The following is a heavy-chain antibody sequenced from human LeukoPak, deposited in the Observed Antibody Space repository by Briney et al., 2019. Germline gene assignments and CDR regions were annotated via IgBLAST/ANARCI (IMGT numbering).Heavy chain of an antibody. CDR3: ARDEEQLNI. CDR1: GFTFSRHC. D-gene: IGHD6-19*01. Sequence: GESLKISCGASGFTFSRHCMSWVRQAPGKGLEWVAKIKENGNEKFYADSVKGRFTISRNNAKNSLFLQMDSLAVDDTAVYYCARDEEQLNIWGQGTMVTVSS. CDR2: IKENGNEK. J-gene: IGHJ3*02. V-gene: IGHV3-7*04.